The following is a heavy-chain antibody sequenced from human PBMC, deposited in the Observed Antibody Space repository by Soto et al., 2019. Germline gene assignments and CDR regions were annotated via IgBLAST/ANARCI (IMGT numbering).Heavy chain of an antibody. J-gene: IGHJ5*01. CDR3: AKDRDSVMVVTATFDS. CDR1: GFTFSSYA. CDR2: ISGSGGTT. D-gene: IGHD2-15*01. Sequence: PGGSLRLSCAASGFTFSSYAMSWVRQAPGKGLEWVSIISGSGGTTFYADSVKGRFTISRDNSQNTLYLQMNSLRAEDTAVYFCAKDRDSVMVVTATFDSWGQGTLVTVSS. V-gene: IGHV3-23*01.